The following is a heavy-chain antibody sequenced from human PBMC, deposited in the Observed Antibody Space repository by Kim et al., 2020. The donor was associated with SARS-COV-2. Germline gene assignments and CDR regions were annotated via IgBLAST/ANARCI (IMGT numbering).Heavy chain of an antibody. CDR1: GGSISSYY. D-gene: IGHD6-19*01. CDR3: ARDRGIAVAGTLDY. J-gene: IGHJ4*02. V-gene: IGHV4-59*01. CDR2: IYYSGST. Sequence: SETLSLTCTVSGGSISSYYWSWIRQPPGKGLEWIGYIYYSGSTNYNPSLKSRVTISVDTSKNQFSLKLSSVTAADTAVYYCARDRGIAVAGTLDYWGQGTLVTVSS.